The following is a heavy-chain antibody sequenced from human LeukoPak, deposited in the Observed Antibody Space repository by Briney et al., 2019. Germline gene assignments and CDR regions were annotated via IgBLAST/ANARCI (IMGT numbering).Heavy chain of an antibody. J-gene: IGHJ3*02. V-gene: IGHV4-39*07. CDR2: MYYSGGT. Sequence: SETLSLTCTVSGGSISSRSYYWGWIRQPPGKGLEWIGSMYYSGGTYHNPSLKSRVTISVDASKNQFSLKLTSVTAADTALYYCVREGRKPDAFDIWGQGTMVTVSS. CDR3: VREGRKPDAFDI. D-gene: IGHD1-14*01. CDR1: GGSISSRSYY.